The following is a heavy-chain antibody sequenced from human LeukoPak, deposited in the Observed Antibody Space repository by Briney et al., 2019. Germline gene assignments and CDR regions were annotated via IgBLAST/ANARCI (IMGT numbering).Heavy chain of an antibody. CDR3: AKPPPDSSSWLFDY. CDR1: GLTFSTYA. V-gene: IGHV3-23*01. Sequence: PGGSLRLSCAASGLTFSTYAMSWVRQAPGKGLEWVSTISGNGGTTYYADSVKGRFTISRDNSKNTLYLQMNSLRVEDTAVYCCAKPPPDSSSWLFDYWGQGTLVTVSS. D-gene: IGHD6-13*01. CDR2: ISGNGGTT. J-gene: IGHJ4*02.